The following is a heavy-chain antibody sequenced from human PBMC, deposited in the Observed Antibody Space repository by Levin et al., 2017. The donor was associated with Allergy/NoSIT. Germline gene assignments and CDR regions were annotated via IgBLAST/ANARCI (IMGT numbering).Heavy chain of an antibody. J-gene: IGHJ6*02. CDR2: ISAYNGNT. Sequence: ASVKVSCKASGYTFTSYGISWVRQAPGQGLEWMGWISAYNGNTNYAQKLQGRVTMTTDTSTSTAYMELRSLRSDDTAVYYCARDPYSSGLVPPFYYYYYGMDVWGQGTTVTVSS. CDR1: GYTFTSYG. V-gene: IGHV1-18*01. D-gene: IGHD6-19*01. CDR3: ARDPYSSGLVPPFYYYYYGMDV.